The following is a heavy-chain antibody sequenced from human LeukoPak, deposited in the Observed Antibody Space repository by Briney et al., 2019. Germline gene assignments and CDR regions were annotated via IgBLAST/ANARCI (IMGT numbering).Heavy chain of an antibody. CDR3: ARDLGPYYDSSGYPDY. CDR2: ISAYNGNT. J-gene: IGHJ4*02. CDR1: GYTFTSYG. Sequence: GASVKVSCKASGYTFTSYGISWVRQAPGQGLEWMGWISAYNGNTNYAQKLQGRVTMTTDTSTSTAYMELRSLRSDDTAVYYCARDLGPYYDSSGYPDYWGQGTLVNVSS. V-gene: IGHV1-18*01. D-gene: IGHD3-22*01.